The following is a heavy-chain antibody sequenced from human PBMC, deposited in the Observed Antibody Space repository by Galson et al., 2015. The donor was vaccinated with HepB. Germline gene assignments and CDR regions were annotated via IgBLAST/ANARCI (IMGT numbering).Heavy chain of an antibody. CDR1: GGSFSAFY. J-gene: IGHJ4*02. D-gene: IGHD2-2*01. CDR2: VNHPRGT. V-gene: IGHV4-34*01. Sequence: SETLSLTCAVYGGSFSAFYWSWIRQSPGKGLEWIGEVNHPRGTNYNPSLKSRVTISIDTSKNQFSLKLRSVTAADTAIYYCARRSGYCSTTYCYKFFDYWGQGALVTVSS. CDR3: ARRSGYCSTTYCYKFFDY.